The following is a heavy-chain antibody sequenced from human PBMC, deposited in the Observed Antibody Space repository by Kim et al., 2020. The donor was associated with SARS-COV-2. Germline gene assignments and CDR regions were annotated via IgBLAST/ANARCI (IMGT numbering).Heavy chain of an antibody. CDR1: GGSISSGDYY. J-gene: IGHJ4*02. V-gene: IGHV4-31*03. CDR3: ARDSGRAAAGNLDY. D-gene: IGHD6-13*01. CDR2: IYYSGST. Sequence: SETLSLTCTVSGGSISSGDYYWSWIRQHPGKGLEWIGYIYYSGSTYYNPSLKSRVTISVDTSKNQFSLKLSSVTAADTAVYYCARDSGRAAAGNLDYWGQGTLVTVSS.